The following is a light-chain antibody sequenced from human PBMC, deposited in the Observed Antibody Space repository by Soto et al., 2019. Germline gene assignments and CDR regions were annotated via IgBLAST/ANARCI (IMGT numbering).Light chain of an antibody. CDR1: SSNIGAGYD. J-gene: IGLJ1*01. Sequence: QSVLTQPPSVSGAPGQRVTISCTGSSSNIGAGYDAHWYQHLPGTAPKLLIYSNTNRPSGVPDRFSGSKSGTSASLAITGLQAEDEADYYCQSHDSSLSIYVFGSGTKVTVL. V-gene: IGLV1-40*01. CDR2: SNT. CDR3: QSHDSSLSIYV.